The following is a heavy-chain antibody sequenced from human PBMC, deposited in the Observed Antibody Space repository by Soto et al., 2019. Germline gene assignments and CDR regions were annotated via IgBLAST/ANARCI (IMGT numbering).Heavy chain of an antibody. V-gene: IGHV3-23*01. D-gene: IGHD4-17*01. J-gene: IGHJ6*02. Sequence: EVQLLESGGGLVQPGGSLRLSCAASGFTFSSYAMSWVRQAPGKGLEWVSAISGSGGSTYYADSVKGRFTISRDNSKNTLYLQMNSLRAEDTAVYYCAKGALDYGDYYYDYYGMDVWGQGTTVTVSS. CDR1: GFTFSSYA. CDR2: ISGSGGST. CDR3: AKGALDYGDYYYDYYGMDV.